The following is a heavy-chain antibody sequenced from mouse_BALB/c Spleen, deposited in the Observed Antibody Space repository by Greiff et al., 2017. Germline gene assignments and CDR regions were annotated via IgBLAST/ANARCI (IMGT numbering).Heavy chain of an antibody. J-gene: IGHJ4*01. CDR1: GFALSSYD. Sequence: EVKLVESGGGLVKPGGSLKLSCAASGFALSSYDMSWVRQTPEKRLEWVAYISSGGGSTYYPDTVKGRFTISRDNAKNTLYLQMSSLKSEDTAMYYCARKRYGAMDYWGQGTSVTVSS. CDR2: ISSGGGST. D-gene: IGHD2-14*01. V-gene: IGHV5-12-1*01. CDR3: ARKRYGAMDY.